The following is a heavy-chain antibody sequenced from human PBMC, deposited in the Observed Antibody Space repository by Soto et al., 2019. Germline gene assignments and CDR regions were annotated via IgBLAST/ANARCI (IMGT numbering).Heavy chain of an antibody. CDR3: ARDGLAGAFDY. V-gene: IGHV1-3*02. CDR1: GYKFSSYA. CDR2: SNAGNGNT. D-gene: IGHD6-19*01. Sequence: QVQLVQSGTEVKKPGASVRVSCKASGYKFSSYAIHWVRQAPGQRLEWMGWSNAGNGNTKYSVEFQGRVTFPRDTSASTAHMELTSLTSEDVAMYYCARDGLAGAFDYWGQGTLVTVSS. J-gene: IGHJ4*02.